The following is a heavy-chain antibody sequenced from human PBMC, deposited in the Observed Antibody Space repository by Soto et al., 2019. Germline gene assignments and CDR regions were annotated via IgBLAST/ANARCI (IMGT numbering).Heavy chain of an antibody. J-gene: IGHJ4*02. V-gene: IGHV3-21*01. CDR3: ATPYYYNH. CDR1: GFMFSAYT. Sequence: PVGSLRLSCAASGFMFSAYTMSWVRQAPGKGLEWLSSITSNSDHIDYADSVRGRFTVSRDNARKSLYLQMDSLGAEGTGVYYCATPYYYNHWGPGTLVTVSS. CDR2: ITSNSDHI.